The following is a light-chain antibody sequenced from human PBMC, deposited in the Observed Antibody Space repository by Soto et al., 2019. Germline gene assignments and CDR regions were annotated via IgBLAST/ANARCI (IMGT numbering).Light chain of an antibody. J-gene: IGLJ2*01. CDR1: TSDVGGYNY. V-gene: IGLV2-14*01. CDR3: SSYTSSSTLGV. Sequence: QSALTQPASVSGSPAQSITISCTGTTSDVGGYNYVSWYQQHPGKAPKLMMYEVSNRPSGVSNRFSGSKSGNTASLTISGIQTEDEADYYCSSYTSSSTLGVFGGGTKVTVL. CDR2: EVS.